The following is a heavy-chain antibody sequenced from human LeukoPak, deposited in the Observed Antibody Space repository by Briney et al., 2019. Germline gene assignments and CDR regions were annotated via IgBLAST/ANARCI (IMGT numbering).Heavy chain of an antibody. CDR3: ARGGPDIVVVPAAISRPDDAFDI. Sequence: SETLSLTCIVSGGSISSSIYYWAWVRQPPGKGLEWIGTVFYNGATQYSPSPRSRVTISIDTSTNQFSLKLSSVTAADTAVYYCARGGPDIVVVPAAISRPDDAFDIWGQGTMVTVSS. D-gene: IGHD2-2*02. J-gene: IGHJ3*02. V-gene: IGHV4-39*07. CDR1: GGSISSSIYY. CDR2: VFYNGAT.